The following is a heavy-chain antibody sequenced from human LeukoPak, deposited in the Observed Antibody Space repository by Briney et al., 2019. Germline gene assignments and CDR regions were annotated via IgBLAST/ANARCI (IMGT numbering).Heavy chain of an antibody. V-gene: IGHV1-69*13. D-gene: IGHD6-13*01. J-gene: IGHJ4*02. CDR2: IIPIFGTA. Sequence: SVKVSCKASGGTFSSYAISRVRQAPGQGLEWMGGIIPIFGTANYAQKFQGRLTITADESTSTAYMELSSLRSEDTAVYYCARARSIAAAGACDYWGQGTLVTVSS. CDR3: ARARSIAAAGACDY. CDR1: GGTFSSYA.